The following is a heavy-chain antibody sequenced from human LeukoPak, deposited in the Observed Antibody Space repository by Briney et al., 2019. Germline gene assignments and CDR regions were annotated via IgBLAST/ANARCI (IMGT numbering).Heavy chain of an antibody. CDR2: FYHTGST. CDR3: ARQYSDYGELDY. Sequence: SETLSLTCTVSGYSISSAYYWGWIRQPPGKGLEWIGSFYHTGSTYYNPSLRSRVTISVDTSKNQFSLNLSSVTAADTAVYYCARQYSDYGELDYWGQGTLVTVSS. V-gene: IGHV4-38-2*02. J-gene: IGHJ4*02. CDR1: GYSISSAYY. D-gene: IGHD4-11*01.